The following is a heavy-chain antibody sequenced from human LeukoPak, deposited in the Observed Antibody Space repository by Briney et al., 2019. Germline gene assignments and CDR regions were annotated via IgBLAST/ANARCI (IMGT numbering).Heavy chain of an antibody. CDR2: IYHSGNT. D-gene: IGHD3-10*01. J-gene: IGHJ4*02. CDR1: GDSIKNYY. Sequence: PSETLSLTCTVSGDSIKNYYWSWVRQAPGKGLEWIGYIYHSGNTHYNPSLNCRLTMSIDTSNTQFSLNLTSVTAADTAVYYCARGNYGSGSYYVVDFDYWGQGTLVTVSS. CDR3: ARGNYGSGSYYVVDFDY. V-gene: IGHV4-59*01.